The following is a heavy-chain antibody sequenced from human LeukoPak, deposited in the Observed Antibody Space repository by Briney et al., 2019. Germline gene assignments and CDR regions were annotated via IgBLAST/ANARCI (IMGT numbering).Heavy chain of an antibody. CDR3: ATPVPHGSDPSLYSYYMDV. CDR1: AFTFSSYA. D-gene: IGHD3-10*01. Sequence: GGSLRLSCAASAFTFSSYAMHWVRQAPGKGLVWVADISYDGSNKYYADSEKGRLTLYRHIYKNTLYLQMNSLRAEDTAVYYCATPVPHGSDPSLYSYYMDVWGKGTTVTMSS. J-gene: IGHJ6*03. CDR2: ISYDGSNK. V-gene: IGHV3-30*04.